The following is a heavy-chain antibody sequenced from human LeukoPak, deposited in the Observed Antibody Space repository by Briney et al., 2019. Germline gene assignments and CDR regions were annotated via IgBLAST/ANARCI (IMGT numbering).Heavy chain of an antibody. CDR2: ISHSGST. CDR1: GDSFSGYY. CDR3: ARDARRADGYNPSYFDY. Sequence: SETLSLTCGVYGDSFSGYYWSWIRQPPGMGLEWIAEISHSGSTNYNPSLRSRVTISVDTSKNQFSLKLSSVTAADTAVYYCARDARRADGYNPSYFDYWGQGTLVTVSS. D-gene: IGHD5-24*01. V-gene: IGHV4-34*01. J-gene: IGHJ4*02.